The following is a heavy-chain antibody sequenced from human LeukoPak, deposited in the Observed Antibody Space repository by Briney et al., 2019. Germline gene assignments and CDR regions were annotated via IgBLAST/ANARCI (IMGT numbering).Heavy chain of an antibody. Sequence: GASVKVSCKASGYTFTSYAMNWVRQAPGQGLEWMGGIIPIFGTANYAQKFQGRVTITTDESTSTAYMELSSLRSEDTAVYYCARVKQLVQAVHWFDPWGQGTLVTVSS. V-gene: IGHV1-69*05. CDR3: ARVKQLVQAVHWFDP. J-gene: IGHJ5*02. D-gene: IGHD6-13*01. CDR1: GYTFTSYA. CDR2: IIPIFGTA.